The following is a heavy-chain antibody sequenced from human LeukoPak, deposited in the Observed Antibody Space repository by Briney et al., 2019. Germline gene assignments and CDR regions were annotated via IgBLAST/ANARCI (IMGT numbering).Heavy chain of an antibody. Sequence: GSVTDSCKTSGYTFISFDINWVRQASGQGLEWMGWMNTNSGKTGYAQKFQGRITMTRNISISTAYMELSSLRSEDTAVYYCARGWYPSGREVTHSQYYYMDVWGKGSTITVSS. J-gene: IGHJ6*03. D-gene: IGHD6-13*01. V-gene: IGHV1-8*02. CDR1: GYTFISFD. CDR3: ARGWYPSGREVTHSQYYYMDV. CDR2: MNTNSGKT.